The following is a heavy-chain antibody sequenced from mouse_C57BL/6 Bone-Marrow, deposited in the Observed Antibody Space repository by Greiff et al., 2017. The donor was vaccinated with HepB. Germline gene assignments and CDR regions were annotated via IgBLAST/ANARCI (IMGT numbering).Heavy chain of an antibody. CDR1: EYEFPSHD. CDR2: INSDGGST. CDR3: ASLWLRRYWYFDV. D-gene: IGHD2-2*01. J-gene: IGHJ1*03. V-gene: IGHV5-2*01. Sequence: EVQGVESGGGLVQPGESLTLSCESNEYEFPSHDMSWVRKTPEKRLELVAAINSDGGSTYYPDSMERRFIIYRDNTKKTLYLQMSSLRSEDTALYYCASLWLRRYWYFDVWGTGTTVTVSS.